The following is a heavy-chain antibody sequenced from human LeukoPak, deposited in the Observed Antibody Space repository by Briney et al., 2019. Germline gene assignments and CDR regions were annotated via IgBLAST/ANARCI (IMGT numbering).Heavy chain of an antibody. V-gene: IGHV4-59*01. CDR1: GGSLSTYY. Sequence: PSETLSLTCTVSGGSLSTYYWSWIRQPPGKGLEWMGYIYYTGSTNYNPSLKSRVTISVDTSKNQFSLRLSSVTAADTAMYYCARASGGYYNNWFDPWGQGTLVTVSS. J-gene: IGHJ5*02. CDR3: ARASGGYYNNWFDP. CDR2: IYYTGST. D-gene: IGHD3-22*01.